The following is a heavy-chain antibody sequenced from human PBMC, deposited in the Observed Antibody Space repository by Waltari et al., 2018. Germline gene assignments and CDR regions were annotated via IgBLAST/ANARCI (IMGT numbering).Heavy chain of an antibody. CDR2: INHMGVDT. J-gene: IGHJ5*02. CDR3: ARADRGRSGKYASPAWGP. V-gene: IGHV4-34*01. CDR1: GSGSFSGYY. D-gene: IGHD1-26*01. Sequence: QVQLQQWGAGLLKPSETLSLICGVFGSGSFSGYYWIWIRQPPGNGVGGIGEINHMGVDTNDRRSVRTRVTIAVDTSKKQFSLKMRSVTAADTAVYYCARADRGRSGKYASPAWGPWGQGTLVTVSS.